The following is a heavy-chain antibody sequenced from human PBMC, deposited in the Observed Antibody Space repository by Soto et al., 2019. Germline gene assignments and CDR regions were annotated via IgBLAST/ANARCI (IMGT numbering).Heavy chain of an antibody. Sequence: QVQLVQSGAEVKKPGASVKVTCKVSGYALTELSMHWVRQAPGKGLEWMGGFDPEDGKTIYAQKFQGRVTMTEDTSTDTAYMELSSLRSEDTAVYYCATEPFWPGGCFSIHFHHWGQGTLVTVSS. CDR2: FDPEDGKT. CDR3: ATEPFWPGGCFSIHFHH. D-gene: IGHD2-8*02. V-gene: IGHV1-24*01. CDR1: GYALTELS. J-gene: IGHJ1*01.